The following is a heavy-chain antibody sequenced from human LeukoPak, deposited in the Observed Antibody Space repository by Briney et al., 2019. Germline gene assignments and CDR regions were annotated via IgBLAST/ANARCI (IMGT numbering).Heavy chain of an antibody. V-gene: IGHV3-30-3*01. J-gene: IGHJ4*02. Sequence: GGSLRLSCAASGFTFSSYAMHWVRQAPGKGLEWVAVISYDGSNKYYADSVKGRFTISRDNSKNTLYLQMNSLRAADTAVYYCASEDMIVRSFDYWGQGTLVTVSS. CDR2: ISYDGSNK. D-gene: IGHD3-22*01. CDR3: ASEDMIVRSFDY. CDR1: GFTFSSYA.